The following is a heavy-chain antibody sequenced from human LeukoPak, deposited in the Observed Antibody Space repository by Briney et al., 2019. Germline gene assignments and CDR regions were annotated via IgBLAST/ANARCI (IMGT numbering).Heavy chain of an antibody. CDR2: IQYDGSKK. D-gene: IGHD3-10*01. CDR1: GFTLSSNG. CDR3: ARTELVGYYGSGSYSDY. Sequence: GALRLSCVASGFTLSSNGMHWVRQAPGKGLEWVTFIQYDGSKKYYADSVKGRFTISRDNSKNTLYLEMNSLRAEDTAVYYCARTELVGYYGSGSYSDYWGQGTLVTVSS. J-gene: IGHJ4*02. V-gene: IGHV3-30*02.